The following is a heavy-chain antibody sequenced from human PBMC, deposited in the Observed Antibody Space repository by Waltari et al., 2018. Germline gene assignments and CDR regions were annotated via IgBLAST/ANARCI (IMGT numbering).Heavy chain of an antibody. V-gene: IGHV1-8*01. J-gene: IGHJ5*02. CDR1: GYTFTSYD. CDR2: MNPNSGNT. D-gene: IGHD6-19*01. Sequence: QVQLVQSGAEVKKPGASVKVSCKASGYTFTSYDINWVRQATGQGLEWMGWMNPNSGNTGYAQKFQGRVTMTRNTSISTAYMELSSLRSEDTAMYYCAREEAVAGSNWFDPWGQGTLVTVSS. CDR3: AREEAVAGSNWFDP.